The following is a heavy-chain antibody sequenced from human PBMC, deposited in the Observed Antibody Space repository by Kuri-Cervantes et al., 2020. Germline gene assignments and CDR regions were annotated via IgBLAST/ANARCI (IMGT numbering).Heavy chain of an antibody. CDR3: ARRSVAGTGFDY. Sequence: SVKVSCKASGFTFTSSAVQWVRQARGQRLEWIGWIVVGSGNTNYAQKFQERVTITRDMSTSTAYMELSSLRSEDTAVYYCARRSVAGTGFDYWGQGTLVTVSS. CDR1: GFTFTSSA. V-gene: IGHV1-58*01. D-gene: IGHD6-19*01. CDR2: IVVGSGNT. J-gene: IGHJ4*02.